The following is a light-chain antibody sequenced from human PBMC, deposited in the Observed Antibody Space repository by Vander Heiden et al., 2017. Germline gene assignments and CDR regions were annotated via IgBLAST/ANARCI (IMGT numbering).Light chain of an antibody. CDR1: SSDVGGYNY. J-gene: IGLJ2*01. Sequence: QSALTQPASVSGSPGQSITISCTRTSSDVGGYNYVSWYQQHPSKAPKLMIYEVSKRPSGVSNRFSGSKYGNTASLTISGLQAEDEADYYCSSYTSSSTLVFGGGTKLTVL. CDR3: SSYTSSSTLV. V-gene: IGLV2-14*01. CDR2: EVS.